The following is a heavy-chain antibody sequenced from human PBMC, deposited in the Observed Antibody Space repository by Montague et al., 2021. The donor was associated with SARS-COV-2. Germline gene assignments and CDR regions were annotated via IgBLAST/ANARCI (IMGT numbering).Heavy chain of an antibody. J-gene: IGHJ5*02. CDR2: IYYSGST. Sequence: SETLSLTCTVSGGSISSSSYYWGWIRQPPGKGLEWNGSIYYSGSTYYNLSLKSPVTISADTSKNQFSLRLSSVTAADAAVYYCARGYSCYDDPTGFDPWGQGTLVTVSS. V-gene: IGHV4-39*01. CDR1: GGSISSSSYY. CDR3: ARGYSCYDDPTGFDP. D-gene: IGHD5-12*01.